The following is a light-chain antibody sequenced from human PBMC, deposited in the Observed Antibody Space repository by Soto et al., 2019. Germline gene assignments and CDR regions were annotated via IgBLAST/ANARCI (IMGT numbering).Light chain of an antibody. CDR1: SSDVGGYNY. V-gene: IGLV2-14*01. CDR3: RSYTSSSTYV. Sequence: QSVLTQPASVSGSPGQSITISCTGTSSDVGGYNYVSWYQQHPGKAPKLMIYDVSNRPSGVSNRFSGSKSGNTASLTISGLQADDVADSYCRSYTSSSTYVFGTGTNVTVL. CDR2: DVS. J-gene: IGLJ1*01.